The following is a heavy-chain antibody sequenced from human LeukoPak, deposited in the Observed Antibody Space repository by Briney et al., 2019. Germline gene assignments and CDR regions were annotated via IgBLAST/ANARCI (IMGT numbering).Heavy chain of an antibody. D-gene: IGHD6-6*01. CDR3: ARQKGDSSSSPDY. V-gene: IGHV4-59*08. Sequence: SETLSLTCNVSGGSISSDYWSWIRQPPGKGLEWIGYIYYSGSTNYNPSLKSRVTISVDTSKNRFSLKLSSVTAADTAVYYCARQKGDSSSSPDYWGQGTLVTVSS. CDR1: GGSISSDY. CDR2: IYYSGST. J-gene: IGHJ4*02.